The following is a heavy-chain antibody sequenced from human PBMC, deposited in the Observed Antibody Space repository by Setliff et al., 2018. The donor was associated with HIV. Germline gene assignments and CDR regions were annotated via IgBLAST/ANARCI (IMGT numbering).Heavy chain of an antibody. Sequence: SETLSLTCTLSGFSISSDGFYWNWIRQPPGKGLEWIGDIAHSGNTNHNPSLKSRATISVDTSKNQFSLKLNSVTAADTAVYFCAREVDKRQDSDAFDIWGPGTMVTVSS. V-gene: IGHV4-31*03. CDR2: IAHSGNT. J-gene: IGHJ3*02. CDR1: GFSISSDGFY. D-gene: IGHD2-15*01. CDR3: AREVDKRQDSDAFDI.